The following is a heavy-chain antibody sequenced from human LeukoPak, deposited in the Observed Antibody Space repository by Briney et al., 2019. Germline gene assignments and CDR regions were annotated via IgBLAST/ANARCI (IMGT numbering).Heavy chain of an antibody. V-gene: IGHV5-51*01. CDR3: ARRNYYGSGSYAFDI. CDR2: IYPGDSDI. D-gene: IGHD3-10*01. J-gene: IGHJ3*02. Sequence: GESLKISCKGSGYRFSNYWIGWVRHMPGKGLEWMGMIYPGDSDIRYSPSFQGQVTISADKSISTAYLQWSSLKASDTAMYYCARRNYYGSGSYAFDIWGQGTMVTVSS. CDR1: GYRFSNYW.